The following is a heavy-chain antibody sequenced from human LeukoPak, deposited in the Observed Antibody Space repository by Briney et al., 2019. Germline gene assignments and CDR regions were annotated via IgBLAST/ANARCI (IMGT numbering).Heavy chain of an antibody. CDR2: ISAYNGNT. J-gene: IGHJ4*02. D-gene: IGHD6-19*01. V-gene: IGHV1-18*01. Sequence: ASVTVSCKASGYTFTSYGISWVRQAPGQGLEWMGWISAYNGNTNYAQKLQGRVTMTTDTSTSTAYMELRSLRSDDTAVYYCARAGLGGSSGWYAFDYWGQGTLVTVSS. CDR1: GYTFTSYG. CDR3: ARAGLGGSSGWYAFDY.